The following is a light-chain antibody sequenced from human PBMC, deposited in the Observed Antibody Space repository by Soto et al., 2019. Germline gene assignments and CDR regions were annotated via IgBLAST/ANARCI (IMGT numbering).Light chain of an antibody. CDR3: QHYNSYSEA. V-gene: IGKV1-33*01. Sequence: DIQMTQSPSSLSASVGDRVTITCQASQHISHYLNWYQQRPGKAPKLLIYDASNLKTGVPSRFSGSGSGTEFTLTISSLQPDDFATYYCQHYNSYSEAFGQGTKVDI. CDR2: DAS. CDR1: QHISHY. J-gene: IGKJ1*01.